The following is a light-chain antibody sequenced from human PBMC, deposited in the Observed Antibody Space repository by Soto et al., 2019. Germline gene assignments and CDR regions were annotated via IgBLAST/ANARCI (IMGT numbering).Light chain of an antibody. V-gene: IGLV1-51*02. CDR3: GTWDSALSAWV. J-gene: IGLJ3*02. Sequence: QSVLTQPPSMSAAPGQKVTISCSGGSSNIGANFVSWYQHLPGTAPQLLIYENNKRPSGIPDRFSGSKSGTSATLGITGLQTGDETDDYCGTWDSALSAWVFGGGTQLTVL. CDR2: ENN. CDR1: SSNIGANF.